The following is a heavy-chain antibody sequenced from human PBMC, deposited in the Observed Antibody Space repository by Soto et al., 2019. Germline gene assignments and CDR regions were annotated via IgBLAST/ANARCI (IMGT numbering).Heavy chain of an antibody. CDR2: ISAYNGNT. D-gene: IGHD3-3*01. Sequence: GASVKVSCKASGYTFTSYGISWVRQAPGQGLEWMGWISAYNGNTNYAQKLQGRVTMTTDTSTSTAYMELRSLRSDDTAVYYCARYYDFWSGYPTNFDYWGQGTLVTVSS. J-gene: IGHJ4*02. CDR3: ARYYDFWSGYPTNFDY. CDR1: GYTFTSYG. V-gene: IGHV1-18*01.